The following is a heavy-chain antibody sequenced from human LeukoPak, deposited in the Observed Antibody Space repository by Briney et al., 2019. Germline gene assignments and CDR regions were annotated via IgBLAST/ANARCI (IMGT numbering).Heavy chain of an antibody. CDR3: AKVPNSGSYYAPFDY. CDR2: ISGSGGST. V-gene: IGHV3-23*01. Sequence: GGSLRLSCAASGFTFSSYGMSWVRQAPGKGLEWVSAISGSGGSTYYADSVKGRFTISRDNSKNTLYLQMNSLRAEDTAVYYCAKVPNSGSYYAPFDYWGQGTLVTVSS. CDR1: GFTFSSYG. D-gene: IGHD1-26*01. J-gene: IGHJ4*02.